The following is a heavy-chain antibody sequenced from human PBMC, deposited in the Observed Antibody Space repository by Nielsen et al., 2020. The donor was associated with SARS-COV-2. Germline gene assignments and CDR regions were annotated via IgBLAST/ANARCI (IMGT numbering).Heavy chain of an antibody. CDR1: GFTFDDYA. J-gene: IGHJ4*02. V-gene: IGHV3-9*01. Sequence: GGSLRLSCAASGFTFDDYAMHWVRQAPGKGLEWVSGISLNSGSIGYADSVKGRFTISRDNAKNSLYLQMNSLRAEDTALYYCAKGRAVETHFDYWGQGTLVTVSS. CDR3: AKGRAVETHFDY. D-gene: IGHD5-18*01. CDR2: ISLNSGSI.